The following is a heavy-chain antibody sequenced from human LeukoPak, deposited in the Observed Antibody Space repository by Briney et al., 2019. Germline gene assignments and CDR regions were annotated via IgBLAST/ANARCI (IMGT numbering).Heavy chain of an antibody. CDR3: ARGHDMYDSSGYYSYAMDV. J-gene: IGHJ6*02. D-gene: IGHD3-22*01. CDR2: ISSSSSTI. Sequence: GGSLRLSCAASGFTFSSYSMNWVRQAPGKGLEWVSYISSSSSTIYYADSVKGRFTISRDNAKNTLYVQMGSLGAEDSAVYYCARGHDMYDSSGYYSYAMDVWGQGTTVTVSS. V-gene: IGHV3-48*01. CDR1: GFTFSSYS.